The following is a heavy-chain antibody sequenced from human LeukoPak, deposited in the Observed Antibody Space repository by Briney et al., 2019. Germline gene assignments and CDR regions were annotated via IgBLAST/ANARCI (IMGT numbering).Heavy chain of an antibody. J-gene: IGHJ4*02. Sequence: ASVKVSCKASGYTFTGYHMHWVRQAPGQGLEWMGWINPNSGGTNYAQKFQGRVTMTRDTSISTAYMELSRLRSDDTAVYYCASGYSGYDPYNFDYWGQGTLVTVSS. D-gene: IGHD5-12*01. CDR1: GYTFTGYH. V-gene: IGHV1-2*02. CDR3: ASGYSGYDPYNFDY. CDR2: INPNSGGT.